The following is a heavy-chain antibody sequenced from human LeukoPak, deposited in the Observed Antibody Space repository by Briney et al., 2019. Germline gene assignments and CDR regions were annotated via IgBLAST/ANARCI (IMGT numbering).Heavy chain of an antibody. J-gene: IGHJ4*02. CDR1: GDSISNNDYY. V-gene: IGHV4-39*01. D-gene: IGHD2-15*01. CDR3: ARRLRGPSSKPYYFDY. CDR2: IYYSGST. Sequence: PSETLSLTCSVSGDSISNNDYYWVWIRQPPGKGLEYIGSIYYSGSTYYNPSLMTRITISMDTSKNQFSLKLNSVTAADKAVYYCARRLRGPSSKPYYFDYWGQGTLVTVSS.